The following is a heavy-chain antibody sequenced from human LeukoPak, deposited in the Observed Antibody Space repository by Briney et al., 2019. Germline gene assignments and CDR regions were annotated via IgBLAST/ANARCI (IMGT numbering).Heavy chain of an antibody. J-gene: IGHJ4*02. CDR2: LSAYNGNT. CDR1: GYTFTSYG. V-gene: IGHV1-18*01. D-gene: IGHD3-22*01. CDR3: ARDPNDYDSSGLTFDY. Sequence: ASVKVSCKASGYTFTSYGISWVRQAPGQGLEWIGWLSAYNGNTNYAQKLQGRVTMTTDTSTSTAYMELRSLRSDDTAVYYCARDPNDYDSSGLTFDYWGQGTLVTVSS.